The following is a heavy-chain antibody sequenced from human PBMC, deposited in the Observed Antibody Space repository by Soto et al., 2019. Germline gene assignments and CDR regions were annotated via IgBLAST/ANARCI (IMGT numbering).Heavy chain of an antibody. CDR2: IYHSGST. V-gene: IGHV4-4*02. CDR1: GGSISSSNW. CDR3: ARVSRDILTGYHGVDY. Sequence: QVQLQESGPGLVKPSGTLSLTCAVSGGSISSSNWWSWVRQPPGKGLEWIGEIYHSGSTNYNPSLKRRVTISVDKSKNQFSLKLSSVTAADTAVYYCARVSRDILTGYHGVDYWGQGTLVTVSS. D-gene: IGHD3-9*01. J-gene: IGHJ4*02.